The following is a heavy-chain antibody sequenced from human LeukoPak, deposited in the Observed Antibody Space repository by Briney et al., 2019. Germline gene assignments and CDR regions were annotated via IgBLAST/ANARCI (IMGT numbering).Heavy chain of an antibody. V-gene: IGHV3-23*01. J-gene: IGHJ5*02. D-gene: IGHD2-15*01. CDR1: GFTFSSYG. CDR2: ISGSGGST. Sequence: PGGSLRLSCAASGFTFSSYGMSWARQAPGKGLEWVSAISGSGGSTYYADSVKGRFTISRDNSKNTLYLQMNSLRAEDTAVYYCAKGGSDCSGGSCYSGWFDPWGQGTLVTVSS. CDR3: AKGGSDCSGGSCYSGWFDP.